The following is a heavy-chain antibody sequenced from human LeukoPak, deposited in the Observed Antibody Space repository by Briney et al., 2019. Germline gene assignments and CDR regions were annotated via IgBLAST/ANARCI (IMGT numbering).Heavy chain of an antibody. CDR2: IWYDGSNK. J-gene: IGHJ4*02. Sequence: GGSLRLSCAASGFTFSSYGMHWVRQAPGKGLEWVAVIWYDGSNKYYADSVKGRFTISRDNSKNTLYLQMNSLRAEDTAVYYCARTYYYDSSGYYPFDYWGQGTLVTVSS. V-gene: IGHV3-33*01. D-gene: IGHD3-22*01. CDR3: ARTYYYDSSGYYPFDY. CDR1: GFTFSSYG.